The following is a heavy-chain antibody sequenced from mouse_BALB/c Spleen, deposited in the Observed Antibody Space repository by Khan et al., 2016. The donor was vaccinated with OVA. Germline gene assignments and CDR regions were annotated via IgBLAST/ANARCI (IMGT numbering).Heavy chain of an antibody. V-gene: IGHV2-6-4*01. CDR3: ARQPYYHYNVMDY. CDR1: GFSLSRYN. CDR2: IWGGGGT. J-gene: IGHJ4*01. D-gene: IGHD2-10*01. Sequence: QMQLEESGPGLVAPSQSLSITCTVSGFSLSRYNIHWVRQPPGKGLEWLGMIWGGGGTDYNSTLKIRLSISKDNSKSQVFLKMNSLQTDDTAMYFCARQPYYHYNVMDYWGQGTSVTVSS.